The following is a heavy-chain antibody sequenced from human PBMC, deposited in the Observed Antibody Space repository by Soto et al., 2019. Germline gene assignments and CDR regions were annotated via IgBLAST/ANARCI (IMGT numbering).Heavy chain of an antibody. D-gene: IGHD3-10*01. CDR2: IYYSGST. CDR3: ARSYMVRGAHDY. CDR1: GGSISSGGYY. V-gene: IGHV4-31*03. J-gene: IGHJ4*02. Sequence: QVQLQESGPGLVKPSQTLSLTCTVSGGSISSGGYYWSWIRQHPGKGLEWIGYIYYSGSTYYNPYLKSRVTISVDTSKNQCPLKLSSVTAADTAVYYCARSYMVRGAHDYWGQGTLVTVSS.